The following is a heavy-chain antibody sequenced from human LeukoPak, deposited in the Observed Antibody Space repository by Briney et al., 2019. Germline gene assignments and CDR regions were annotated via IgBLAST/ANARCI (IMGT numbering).Heavy chain of an antibody. D-gene: IGHD3-16*01. CDR1: GFTLSTYW. V-gene: IGHV3-7*01. CDR2: INPDGSGK. CDR3: ASWGAGGNS. J-gene: IGHJ4*02. Sequence: GGSLRLSCEASGFTLSTYWMNWVRQVPGEGLDWVANINPDGSGKRYVDSVKGRFTIARDNAHNSLSLQMNSLRAEDTAVYGCASWGAGGNSWGQGTLATVSS.